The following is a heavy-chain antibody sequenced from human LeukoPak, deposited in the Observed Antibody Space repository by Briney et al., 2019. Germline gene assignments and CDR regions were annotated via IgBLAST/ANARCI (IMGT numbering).Heavy chain of an antibody. V-gene: IGHV3-30-3*01. Sequence: PGGSLRLSCAVSGFTFSSYAMHWVRQAPGKGLEWVAVISYDGSNKYYADSVKGRFTISRDNSKNTMYLQMNSLRAEDTAVYYCARELYDFWSDPSLDYWGQGTLVTVSS. D-gene: IGHD3-3*01. CDR3: ARELYDFWSDPSLDY. J-gene: IGHJ4*02. CDR1: GFTFSSYA. CDR2: ISYDGSNK.